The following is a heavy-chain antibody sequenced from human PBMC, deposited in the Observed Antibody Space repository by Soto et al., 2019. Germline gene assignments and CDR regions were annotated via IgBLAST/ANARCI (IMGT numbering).Heavy chain of an antibody. V-gene: IGHV3-30-3*01. CDR1: GFTFSNYA. CDR2: ISYDGSNK. D-gene: IGHD4-17*01. Sequence: GGSLRLSCVASGFTFSNYAMNWVRQAPGKGLGWVAVISYDGSNKYYADSVKGRITISRDNSRNTLYLQMNNLRAEDTAMYYCARDLGNNYGSFAYWGQGTLVTVSS. J-gene: IGHJ4*02. CDR3: ARDLGNNYGSFAY.